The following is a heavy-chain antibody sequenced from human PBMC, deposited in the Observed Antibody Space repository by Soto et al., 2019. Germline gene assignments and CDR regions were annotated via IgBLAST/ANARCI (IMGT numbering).Heavy chain of an antibody. CDR1: GGSISSGGYS. CDR3: ARGMTTVTTFDY. V-gene: IGHV4-30-2*01. D-gene: IGHD4-17*01. Sequence: SETLSLTCTVSGGSISSGGYSWSWIRQPPGKGLESIGYIYHSGSTYYNPSLKSRVTISVDRSKNQFSLKLSSVTAADTAVYYCARGMTTVTTFDYWGQGTLVTVSS. CDR2: IYHSGST. J-gene: IGHJ4*02.